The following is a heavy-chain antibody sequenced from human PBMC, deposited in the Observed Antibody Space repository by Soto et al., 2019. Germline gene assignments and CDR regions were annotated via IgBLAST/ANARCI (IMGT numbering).Heavy chain of an antibody. Sequence: SVKVSCKASGYTFTSYGISWVRQAPGQGLEWMGWISAYNGNTNYAQKLQGRVTMTTDTSTSTAYMELRSLRSDDTAVYYCARDSDYDSSGYYRDYWGQGTLVTVS. CDR2: ISAYNGNT. CDR1: GYTFTSYG. V-gene: IGHV1-18*04. D-gene: IGHD3-22*01. CDR3: ARDSDYDSSGYYRDY. J-gene: IGHJ4*02.